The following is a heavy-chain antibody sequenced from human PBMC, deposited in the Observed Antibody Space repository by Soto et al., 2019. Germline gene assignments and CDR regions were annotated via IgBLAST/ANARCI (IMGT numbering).Heavy chain of an antibody. Sequence: GGSLRLSCAASGFTFSSYSLNWVRQAPGKGLEWVSSISGGGRDIKYGDPVKGRFIISRDNAMDSLHLQMYSLRADDTAIYFCAQRLAVQLGYYGMDVWGPGTTATVSS. V-gene: IGHV3-21*01. CDR1: GFTFSSYS. D-gene: IGHD6-19*01. J-gene: IGHJ6*02. CDR2: ISGGGRDI. CDR3: AQRLAVQLGYYGMDV.